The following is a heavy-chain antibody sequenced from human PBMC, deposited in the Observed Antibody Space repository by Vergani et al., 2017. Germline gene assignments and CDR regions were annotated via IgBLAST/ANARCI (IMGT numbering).Heavy chain of an antibody. CDR2: ISSSSRTI. Sequence: EVQLVESGGGLVQPGGSLRLSCAASGFTFSSYSMNWVRQAPGKGLEWVSYISSSSRTIYYADSVKGRFTISRDNAKNSLYLQMNSLRAEDTAVYYCARGHSSAFPADYWGQGTLVTVSS. V-gene: IGHV3-48*01. CDR3: ARGHSSAFPADY. CDR1: GFTFSSYS. D-gene: IGHD6-6*01. J-gene: IGHJ4*02.